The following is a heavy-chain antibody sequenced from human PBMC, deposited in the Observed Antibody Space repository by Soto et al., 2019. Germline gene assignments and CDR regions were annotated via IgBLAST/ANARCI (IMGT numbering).Heavy chain of an antibody. CDR3: AGQSIAARRGLFDY. V-gene: IGHV4-39*01. CDR2: IYYSGST. D-gene: IGHD6-6*01. CDR1: GGSISSSSYY. J-gene: IGHJ4*02. Sequence: SETLSLTCTVSGGSISSSSYYWGWIRQPPGKGLEWIGSIYYSGSTYYNPSLKSRVTISVDTSKNQFSLKLSSVTAADTAVYYCAGQSIAARRGLFDYWGQGTLVTVSS.